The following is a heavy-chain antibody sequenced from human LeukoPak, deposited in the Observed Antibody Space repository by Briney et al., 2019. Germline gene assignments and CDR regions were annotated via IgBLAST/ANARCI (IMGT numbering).Heavy chain of an antibody. CDR1: GFTFSSYA. J-gene: IGHJ4*02. CDR3: AKGDVWLQFDC. V-gene: IGHV3-23*01. D-gene: IGHD5-24*01. Sequence: GGSLRLSCAASGFTFSSYAMSWVRQAPGKGLEWVSAISGSGGSTYYADSVKGRFTISRDNSKNRLYLQMKSLRAEDTAVYYCAKGDVWLQFDCWGQGTLVTVSS. CDR2: ISGSGGST.